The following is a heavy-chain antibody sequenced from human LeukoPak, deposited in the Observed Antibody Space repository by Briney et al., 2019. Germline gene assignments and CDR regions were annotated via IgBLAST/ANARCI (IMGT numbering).Heavy chain of an antibody. D-gene: IGHD3-10*01. CDR2: IYYSGST. CDR1: GGSISSSSYY. J-gene: IGHJ3*02. CDR3: AREAGFGELFGAFDI. V-gene: IGHV4-30-4*08. Sequence: PSETPSLTCTVSGGSISSSSYYWSWIRQPPGKGLEWIGYIYYSGSTYYNPSLKSRVTISVDTSKNQFSLKLSSVTAADTAVYYCAREAGFGELFGAFDIWGQGTMVTVSS.